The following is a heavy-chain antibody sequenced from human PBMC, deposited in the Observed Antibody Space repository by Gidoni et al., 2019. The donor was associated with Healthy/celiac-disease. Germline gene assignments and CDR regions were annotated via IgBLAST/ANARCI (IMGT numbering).Heavy chain of an antibody. D-gene: IGHD3-16*01. J-gene: IGHJ6*04. CDR3: AREGDYYGMDV. V-gene: IGHV4-39*01. CDR2: IYYSGST. Sequence: QLQLLESGPGLVKHSETLSLPCTVSFGSISSSSYYWGWILQPPGKGLEWSGSIYYSGSTYYNPYLKSRVTIYVDTSKNQFSLKLSSVTAADTAVYYWAREGDYYGMDVWGKGTTVTVSS. CDR1: FGSISSSSYY.